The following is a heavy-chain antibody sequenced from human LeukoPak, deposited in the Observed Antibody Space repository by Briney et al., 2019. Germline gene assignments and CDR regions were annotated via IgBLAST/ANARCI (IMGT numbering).Heavy chain of an antibody. J-gene: IGHJ4*02. V-gene: IGHV4-4*02. CDR3: ARVEEGVAGYYFDY. Sequence: SETLSLTCAVSGGSISSSNWWSWVRQPPGKGLEWIGEIYHSGSTNYNPSLKSRVTISVDKSKNQFSLKLSSVTAADTAVYYCARVEEGVAGYYFDYWGQGTLVTVSS. CDR1: GGSISSSNW. CDR2: IYHSGST. D-gene: IGHD2-15*01.